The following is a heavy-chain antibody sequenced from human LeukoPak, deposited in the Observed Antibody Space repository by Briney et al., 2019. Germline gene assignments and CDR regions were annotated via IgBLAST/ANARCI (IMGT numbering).Heavy chain of an antibody. V-gene: IGHV3-48*03. Sequence: PGGSLRLSCAASGFTASSYEMNWVREAPGKGLECGSYIGSTDRTIYYADSVKGRFNSSRDNAQNSLYLQMNNLRAEDTAVYYCTRTAGSRGYWGQGTLVTVSS. CDR2: IGSTDRTI. D-gene: IGHD1-26*01. CDR3: TRTAGSRGY. CDR1: GFTASSYE. J-gene: IGHJ4*02.